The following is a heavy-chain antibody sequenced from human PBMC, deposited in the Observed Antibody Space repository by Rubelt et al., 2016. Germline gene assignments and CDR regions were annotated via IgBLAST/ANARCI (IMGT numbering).Heavy chain of an antibody. CDR1: GFTFSSDS. D-gene: IGHD2-2*01. CDR3: ATQGYCSSTSCYGAY. V-gene: IGHV3-48*02. CDR2: ISSSSSTI. Sequence: VQLVESGGGVVQPGGSLRLSCAASGFTFSSDSMNWVRQAPGKGLEWVSYISSSSSTIYYADSVKGRFTISRDNAKNSLYLQMNSLRDEDTAVYYCATQGYCSSTSCYGAYWGQGTLVTVSS. J-gene: IGHJ4*02.